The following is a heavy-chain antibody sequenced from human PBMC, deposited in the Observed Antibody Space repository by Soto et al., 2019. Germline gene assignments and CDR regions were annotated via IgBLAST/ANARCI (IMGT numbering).Heavy chain of an antibody. CDR3: ARAHYGDYYYYMDV. Sequence: ASVKVSCKASGYTFTSYGISWVRQAPGQGLEWMGWISAYNGNTNYAQKLQGRVTITTDTSTSKAYMELRSLRSDDTAVYYCARAHYGDYYYYMDVWGKGTTVTVSS. CDR1: GYTFTSYG. J-gene: IGHJ6*03. V-gene: IGHV1-18*01. D-gene: IGHD4-17*01. CDR2: ISAYNGNT.